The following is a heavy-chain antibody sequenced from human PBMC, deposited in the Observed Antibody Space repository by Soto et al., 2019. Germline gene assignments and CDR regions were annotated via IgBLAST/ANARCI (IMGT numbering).Heavy chain of an antibody. Sequence: ASVKVSCTASGYTFTGYYMHWVRQAPGQGLEWMGWINPNSGGTNYAQKFQGWVTMTRDTSISTAYMELSRLRSDDTAVYYCARGEVITGTTGAFDIWGQGTMVTVSS. CDR1: GYTFTGYY. CDR3: ARGEVITGTTGAFDI. V-gene: IGHV1-2*04. J-gene: IGHJ3*02. CDR2: INPNSGGT. D-gene: IGHD1-7*01.